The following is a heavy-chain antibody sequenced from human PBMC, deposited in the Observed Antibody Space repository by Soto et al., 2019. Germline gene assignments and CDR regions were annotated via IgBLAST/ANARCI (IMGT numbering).Heavy chain of an antibody. D-gene: IGHD1-26*01. CDR2: IYYSGST. Sequence: PSETLSLTCTVSGGSISSSSYYWGWIRQPPGKGLEWIGSIYYSGSTYYNPSLKSRVTISVDTSKNQFSLKLSSVTAADTAVYYCARRYGGVGAIHHRYSKPYYGMDVWGQGTTVTVSS. CDR3: ARRYGGVGAIHHRYSKPYYGMDV. V-gene: IGHV4-39*01. J-gene: IGHJ6*02. CDR1: GGSISSSSYY.